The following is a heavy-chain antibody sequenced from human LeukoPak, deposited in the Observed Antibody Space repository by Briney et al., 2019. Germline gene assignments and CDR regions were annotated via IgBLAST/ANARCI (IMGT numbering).Heavy chain of an antibody. Sequence: PGGSLRLSCAASGLTFSSYSMNWVRQAPGKGLEWVSSISSSSSYIYYADSVKGRFTISRDNAKNSLYLQMNSLRAEDTAVYYCARDYLSNGATHYYYMDVWGKGTTVTVSS. V-gene: IGHV3-21*01. CDR3: ARDYLSNGATHYYYMDV. CDR1: GLTFSSYS. D-gene: IGHD1-26*01. CDR2: ISSSSSYI. J-gene: IGHJ6*03.